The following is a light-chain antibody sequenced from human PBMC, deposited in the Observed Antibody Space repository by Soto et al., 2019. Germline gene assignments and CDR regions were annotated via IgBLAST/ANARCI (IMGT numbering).Light chain of an antibody. J-gene: IGLJ3*02. V-gene: IGLV2-14*01. CDR2: EVS. CDR1: SSDVGGYNY. CDR3: CSFTNSYTSV. Sequence: QSALTQPASVSGSPGQSITISCTGTSSDVGGYNYVSWFQHHPGKVPKLMIYEVSHRPSGVSDRFSGSKSGTTASLTISGLQAEDEADYYCCSFTNSYTSVFGGGTKLTVL.